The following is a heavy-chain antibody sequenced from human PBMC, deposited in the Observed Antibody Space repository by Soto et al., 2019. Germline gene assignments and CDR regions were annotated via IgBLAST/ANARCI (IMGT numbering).Heavy chain of an antibody. Sequence: EVQLLESGGGLVQPGRSLRLSCAASGFTFSSYAMNWVRQAPGKGLEWVSAMSGTGGSTYYADSVKGRFTISRDNSKTTLYLQMTTLRAEATAGFYCAKAGFSSGWSPSYSDYWGQGTLSPSPQ. D-gene: IGHD6-19*01. CDR1: GFTFSSYA. V-gene: IGHV3-23*01. J-gene: IGHJ4*02. CDR2: MSGTGGST. CDR3: AKAGFSSGWSPSYSDY.